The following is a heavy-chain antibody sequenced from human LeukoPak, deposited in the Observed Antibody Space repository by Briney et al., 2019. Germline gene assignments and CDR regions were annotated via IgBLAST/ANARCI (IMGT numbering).Heavy chain of an antibody. CDR1: GFTFISYW. Sequence: GGSLRLSCAASGFTFISYWMSWVRQAPGKGLEWVANIKQDGSEKYYVDSVKGRFTISRDNAKNSLYLQMNSLRAEDTAVYYCASDYSVHWGQGTLVTVSA. CDR2: IKQDGSEK. J-gene: IGHJ4*02. CDR3: ASDYSVH. V-gene: IGHV3-7*01. D-gene: IGHD2-15*01.